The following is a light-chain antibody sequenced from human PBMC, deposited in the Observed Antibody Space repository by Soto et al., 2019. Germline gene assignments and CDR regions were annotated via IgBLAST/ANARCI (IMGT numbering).Light chain of an antibody. CDR2: EGN. CDR1: SSDVGGNNH. Sequence: QSALTQPASMSGSPGQSITISCTGTSSDVGGNNHVSWYQQHPGKAPKLIIYEGNKRPSGVSNRFSGSESGNTASLTISGLQGDDEADYYCCSYAGGSSYVFGAGTKLTVL. J-gene: IGLJ1*01. V-gene: IGLV2-23*01. CDR3: CSYAGGSSYV.